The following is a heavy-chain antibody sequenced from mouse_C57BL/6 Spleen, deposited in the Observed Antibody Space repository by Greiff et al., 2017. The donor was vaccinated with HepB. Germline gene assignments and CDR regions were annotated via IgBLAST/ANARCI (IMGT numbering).Heavy chain of an antibody. D-gene: IGHD2-3*01. CDR3: ARGWLLQGYYFDY. CDR1: GYTFTDYN. J-gene: IGHJ2*01. Sequence: EVKLMESGPELVKPGASVKIPCKASGYTFTDYNMDWVKQSHGKSLEWIGDINPNNGGTIYNQKFKGKATLTVDKSSSTAYMELRSLTSEDTAVYYCARGWLLQGYYFDYWGQGTTLTVSS. CDR2: INPNNGGT. V-gene: IGHV1-18*01.